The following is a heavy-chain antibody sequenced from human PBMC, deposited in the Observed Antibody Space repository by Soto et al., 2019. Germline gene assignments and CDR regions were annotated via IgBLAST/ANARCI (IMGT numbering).Heavy chain of an antibody. CDR2: IKGDGSEK. CDR3: ARDLDYYASGSSFDY. D-gene: IGHD3-10*01. CDR1: GFTFSSYW. J-gene: IGHJ4*02. V-gene: IGHV3-7*01. Sequence: EVQLVESGGGLVQPGGSLRLACAASGFTFSSYWMNWVRQVPGKGLEWVANIKGDGSEKNYVDAVKGRFTLSRDNAKNSLYLQMDSLRVEYTAVYYCARDLDYYASGSSFDYWCQGTLVTVSS.